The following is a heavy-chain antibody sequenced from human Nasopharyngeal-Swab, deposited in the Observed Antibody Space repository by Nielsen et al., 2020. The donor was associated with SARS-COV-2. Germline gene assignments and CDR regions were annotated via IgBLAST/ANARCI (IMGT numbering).Heavy chain of an antibody. J-gene: IGHJ4*02. D-gene: IGHD4-17*01. Sequence: VRQAPGKGLEWVAFIAHDASNEYYGDSVKGRSSISRDSSKNTLYLQMDSLRGEDTAVYYCARDAPAHYGAFYWGRGTRVTVSS. CDR2: IAHDASNE. CDR3: ARDAPAHYGAFY. V-gene: IGHV3-30*03.